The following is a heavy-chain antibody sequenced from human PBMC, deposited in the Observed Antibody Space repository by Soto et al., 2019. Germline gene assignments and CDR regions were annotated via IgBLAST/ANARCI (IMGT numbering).Heavy chain of an antibody. J-gene: IGHJ6*02. V-gene: IGHV3-48*03. Sequence: LRLSCAASGFTFSSYEMNWVRQAPGKGLEWVSYISSSGSTIYYADSVKGRFTISRGNAKNSLYLQMNSLRAEDTAVSYCASGVDTAMVYSYYGMDVWGQGTTVTVSS. CDR1: GFTFSSYE. CDR3: ASGVDTAMVYSYYGMDV. CDR2: ISSSGSTI. D-gene: IGHD5-18*01.